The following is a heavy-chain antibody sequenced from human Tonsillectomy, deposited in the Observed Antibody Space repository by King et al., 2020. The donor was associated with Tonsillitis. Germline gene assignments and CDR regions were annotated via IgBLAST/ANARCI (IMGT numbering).Heavy chain of an antibody. J-gene: IGHJ4*02. CDR3: ARNDRSYCGGDCHDF. CDR1: GFTFSSYW. Sequence: VQLVESGGDLVQPGGSLRLSCAASGFTFSSYWMHWVRQAPGKGLVWVSRINSDGSSTNYADSVKGRFTISRDNAKNTLYLQMNSLRAEDTAVYYCARNDRSYCGGDCHDFWGQGTLVTVSS. D-gene: IGHD2-21*02. CDR2: INSDGSST. V-gene: IGHV3-74*01.